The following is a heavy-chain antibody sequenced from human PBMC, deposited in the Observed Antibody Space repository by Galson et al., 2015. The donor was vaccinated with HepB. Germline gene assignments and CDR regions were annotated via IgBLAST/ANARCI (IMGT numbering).Heavy chain of an antibody. CDR2: IYHSGST. Sequence: ETLFLTCAVSGGSISSSNWWSWVRQPPGKGLEWIGEIYHSGSTNYNPSLKSRVTISVDKSKNQFSLKLSSVTAADTAVYYCARADILTGSRTSYYFDYWGQGTLVTVSS. CDR3: ARADILTGSRTSYYFDY. V-gene: IGHV4-4*02. J-gene: IGHJ4*02. CDR1: GGSISSSNW. D-gene: IGHD3-9*01.